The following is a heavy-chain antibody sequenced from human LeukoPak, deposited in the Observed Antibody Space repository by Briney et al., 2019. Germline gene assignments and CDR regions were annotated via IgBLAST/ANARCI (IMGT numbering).Heavy chain of an antibody. J-gene: IGHJ4*02. CDR1: GYTFTSYD. CDR3: ASGIVGAPRIDY. CDR2: MNPNSGNT. V-gene: IGHV1-8*01. Sequence: ASVKVSCKASGYTFTSYDINWVRQATGQGLEWMGWMNPNSGNTGYAQKFQGRVTMTRNTSISTAYMELSSLRSEDTAVYYCASGIVGAPRIDYWGQGTLVTVSS. D-gene: IGHD1-26*01.